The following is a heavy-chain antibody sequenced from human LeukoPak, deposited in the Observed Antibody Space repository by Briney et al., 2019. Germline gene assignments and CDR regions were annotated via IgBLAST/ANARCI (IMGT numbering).Heavy chain of an antibody. J-gene: IGHJ4*02. CDR1: GFTFSSYG. CDR3: VRHRTASDY. V-gene: IGHV3-30*02. Sequence: GGSLRFSCAASGFTFSSYGMHWVRQAPGKGLEWVAFIRYDGSNKYYADSVKGRFTISRDNAKNSLYLQMSSLRAGDTAVYYCVRHRTASDYWGEGALVTVSS. D-gene: IGHD1-1*01. CDR2: IRYDGSNK.